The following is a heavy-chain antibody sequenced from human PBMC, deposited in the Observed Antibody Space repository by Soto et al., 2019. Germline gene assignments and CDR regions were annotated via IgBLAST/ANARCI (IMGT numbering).Heavy chain of an antibody. CDR2: ISAFNGNT. Sequence: QVQLVQSGAEVKKPGASVKVSCKASGYTFRDYGISWVRQAPGQGLEWMGWISAFNGNTNYTKKFQDRVTVTTDTSTNTAYMELRSLRSDDTAVYYCARDQPWLVPVPLNVDFWGPGTPVIVS. CDR3: ARDQPWLVPVPLNVDF. D-gene: IGHD6-19*01. CDR1: GYTFRDYG. J-gene: IGHJ4*02. V-gene: IGHV1-18*01.